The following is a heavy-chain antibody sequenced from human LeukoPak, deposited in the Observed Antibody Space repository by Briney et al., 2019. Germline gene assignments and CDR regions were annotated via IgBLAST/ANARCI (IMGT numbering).Heavy chain of an antibody. V-gene: IGHV5-51*01. Sequence: GESLKISCKGSGHSIRSYWVGWVRQMPGKGLGWRGIIYPGDSQTTYSPSFQGQVTTSADKSISTAYLQWSSLKASDTAMYYCAKAGYCSGGSCYSGGWLDPWGQGTLVTVSS. CDR3: AKAGYCSGGSCYSGGWLDP. CDR1: GHSIRSYW. J-gene: IGHJ5*02. D-gene: IGHD2-15*01. CDR2: IYPGDSQT.